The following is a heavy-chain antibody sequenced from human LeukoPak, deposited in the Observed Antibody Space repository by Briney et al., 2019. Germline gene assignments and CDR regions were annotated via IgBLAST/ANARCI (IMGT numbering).Heavy chain of an antibody. D-gene: IGHD2-15*01. V-gene: IGHV4-30-4*01. CDR3: AREGGGGLFDY. Sequence: PSETLSLTCTVSGGSISSGDYYWSWIRQPPGKGLEWIGYIYYSGSTYYNPSLKSRVTISVDTSKNQFSLKLSSVTAADTAVYYCAREGGGGLFDYWGQGTLVTVSS. CDR1: GGSISSGDYY. J-gene: IGHJ4*02. CDR2: IYYSGST.